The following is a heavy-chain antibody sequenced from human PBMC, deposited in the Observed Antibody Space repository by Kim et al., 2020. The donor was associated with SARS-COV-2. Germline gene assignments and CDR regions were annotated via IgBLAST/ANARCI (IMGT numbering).Heavy chain of an antibody. J-gene: IGHJ6*02. D-gene: IGHD6-19*01. CDR3: ARHLGVVVLGIAVAAPGGMDV. V-gene: IGHV4-39*01. Sequence: KSRVTISVDTSKNQFSLKLSSVTAADTAVYYCARHLGVVVLGIAVAAPGGMDVWGQGTTVTVSS.